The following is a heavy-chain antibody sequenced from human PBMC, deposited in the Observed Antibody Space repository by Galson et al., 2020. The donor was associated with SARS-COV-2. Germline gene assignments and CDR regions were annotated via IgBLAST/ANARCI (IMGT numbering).Heavy chain of an antibody. CDR2: MNPKSGNT. Sequence: ASVKVSCKASGYTFTNYDINWVRQATGQGLEWMGWMNPKSGNTGYVQKFQGRVTMTRDTSINTAYMELSSLRFEDTAVYYCARVWERGFSYGNWVDPWGQGTLVTVSS. V-gene: IGHV1-8*01. J-gene: IGHJ5*02. CDR1: GYTFTNYD. D-gene: IGHD5-18*01. CDR3: ARVWERGFSYGNWVDP.